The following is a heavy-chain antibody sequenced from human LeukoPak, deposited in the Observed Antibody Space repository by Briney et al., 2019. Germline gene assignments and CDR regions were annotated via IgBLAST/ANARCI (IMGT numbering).Heavy chain of an antibody. J-gene: IGHJ4*02. D-gene: IGHD3-16*01. Sequence: PSETLSLTCTVSVSGDSFSSYHWSWLRQPPGKGLEWIVYISSSGSTSCNLSLKSRVTISVDTSKTQFSLKLSSVTAADTAVYYCARVGRGDHTWGSYYCDHWGQGTLVSVSS. CDR1: GDSFSSYH. CDR3: ARVGRGDHTWGSYYCDH. CDR2: ISSSGST. V-gene: IGHV4-59*01.